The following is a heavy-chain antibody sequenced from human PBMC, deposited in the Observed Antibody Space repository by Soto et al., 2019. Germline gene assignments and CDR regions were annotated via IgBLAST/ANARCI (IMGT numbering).Heavy chain of an antibody. CDR3: ARAFCTNGVCYYFFDY. V-gene: IGHV3-33*01. D-gene: IGHD2-8*01. CDR2: IYYDGSNI. Sequence: GGSLRLSCAASGFTFGTYAMHWVRQAPGKGLEWVAVIYYDGSNIFYGDAVKGRFTISRDNSKSTLYLQMSSLRAEDTAVYYCARAFCTNGVCYYFFDYWGHGTLVTVSS. J-gene: IGHJ4*01. CDR1: GFTFGTYA.